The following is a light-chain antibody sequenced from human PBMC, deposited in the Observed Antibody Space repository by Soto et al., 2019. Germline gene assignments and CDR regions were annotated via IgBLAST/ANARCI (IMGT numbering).Light chain of an antibody. J-gene: IGKJ1*01. CDR1: HSVSSSS. V-gene: IGKV3-20*01. Sequence: IVFTQSPCTLSLSPGERATLSCRASHSVSSSSLAWYQQRRGQAPRLLIHDASSRATGIPDRFSGSGSGTDFTLTISRLEPEDFAVYYCQQYGGSPRTFGQGTKVDIK. CDR2: DAS. CDR3: QQYGGSPRT.